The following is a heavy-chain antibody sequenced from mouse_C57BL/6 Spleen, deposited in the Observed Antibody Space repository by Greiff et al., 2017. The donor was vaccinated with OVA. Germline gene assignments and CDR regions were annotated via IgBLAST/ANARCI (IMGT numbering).Heavy chain of an antibody. D-gene: IGHD1-1*01. V-gene: IGHV1-72*01. Sequence: QVQLQQPGAELVKPGASVKLSCKASGYTFTSYWMHWVKQRPGRGLEWIGRIDPNSGGTKYNEKFKSKATLTVDKPSSTAYMQLSSLTSEDSAVYYCARLAITTVVGSYAMDYWGQGTSVTVSS. J-gene: IGHJ4*01. CDR2: IDPNSGGT. CDR3: ARLAITTVVGSYAMDY. CDR1: GYTFTSYW.